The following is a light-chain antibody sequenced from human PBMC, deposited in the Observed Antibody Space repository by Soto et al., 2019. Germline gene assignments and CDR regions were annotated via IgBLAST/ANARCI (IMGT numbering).Light chain of an antibody. V-gene: IGKV3-11*01. Sequence: EIVLTQSPATLSLSPGERATLSCRASQSVSGYLAWYQQKPGKAPRLLMYDASNRATGIPARFSGSGSGTDFTLTISSLEPEDLSVYYCQQRSNWPSSFGGGTKVEIK. CDR3: QQRSNWPSS. J-gene: IGKJ4*01. CDR2: DAS. CDR1: QSVSGY.